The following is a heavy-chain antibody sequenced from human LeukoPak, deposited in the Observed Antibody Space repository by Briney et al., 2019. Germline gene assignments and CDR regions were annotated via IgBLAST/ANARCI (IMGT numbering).Heavy chain of an antibody. CDR1: GYSISSGYY. CDR3: ARDVAGYYDILAGHYYYYYYMDV. J-gene: IGHJ6*03. Sequence: PSETLSLTCTVSGYSISSGYYWGWIRQPPGKGLEWIGSIYHSGSTYYNPSLKSRVTMSVDTSKNQVSLKLSSVTAADTAVYYCARDVAGYYDILAGHYYYYYYMDVWGKGTTVTISS. D-gene: IGHD3-9*01. V-gene: IGHV4-38-2*02. CDR2: IYHSGST.